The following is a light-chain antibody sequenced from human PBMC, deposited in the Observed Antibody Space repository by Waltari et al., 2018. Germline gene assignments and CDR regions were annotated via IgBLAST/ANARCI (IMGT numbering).Light chain of an antibody. CDR2: WAS. CDR1: QSVLYSHNNQNY. Sequence: DIVMTQSPDSLAVSLGERATINCKSSQSVLYSHNNQNYLTLFQQKPGQPPKLLIYWASTRESGVPDRFSGSGSGTDFTLTISRMQAEDVAVYYCQQYYSLPYTFGQGTKLEIK. V-gene: IGKV4-1*01. CDR3: QQYYSLPYT. J-gene: IGKJ2*01.